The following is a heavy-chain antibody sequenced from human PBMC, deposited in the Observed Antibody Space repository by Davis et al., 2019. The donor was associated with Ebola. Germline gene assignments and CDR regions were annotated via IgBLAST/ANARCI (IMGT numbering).Heavy chain of an antibody. CDR3: ARGITMVRGRDWFDP. D-gene: IGHD3-10*01. Sequence: ASVKVSCKASGYTFTGYYMHWVRQAPGQGLEWMGWISAYNGNTNYAQKLQGRVTMTTDTSTSTAYMELRSLRSDDTAVYYCARGITMVRGRDWFDPWGQGTLVTVSS. CDR2: ISAYNGNT. CDR1: GYTFTGYY. J-gene: IGHJ5*02. V-gene: IGHV1-18*04.